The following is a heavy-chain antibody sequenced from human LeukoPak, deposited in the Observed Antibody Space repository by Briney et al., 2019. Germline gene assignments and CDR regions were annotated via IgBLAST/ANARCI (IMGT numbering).Heavy chain of an antibody. V-gene: IGHV3-23*01. CDR1: GFTFSSYA. D-gene: IGHD3-10*01. Sequence: GGSLRLSCAASGFTFSSYAMSWVRPAPGKGLEWVSTISGSGGSTYYADSVKGRFTISRDNSKNTLYLQMNSLRAEDTAVYYCAKWDYYGSGSNDYWGQGTLVTVSS. CDR2: ISGSGGST. J-gene: IGHJ4*02. CDR3: AKWDYYGSGSNDY.